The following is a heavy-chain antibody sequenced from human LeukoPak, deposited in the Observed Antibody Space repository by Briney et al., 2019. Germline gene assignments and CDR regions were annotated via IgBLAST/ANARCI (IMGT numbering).Heavy chain of an antibody. J-gene: IGHJ4*02. V-gene: IGHV4-34*01. Sequence: PSETLSLTCAVYGGSFSGYYWSWIRQPPGKGLEWIGEINHSGSTNYNPSLKSRVTISVDTSKNQFSLKLTSVTAADTAVYHCARHVAPDMDYFDYWGQGTLVTVSS. D-gene: IGHD2-15*01. CDR2: INHSGST. CDR3: ARHVAPDMDYFDY. CDR1: GGSFSGYY.